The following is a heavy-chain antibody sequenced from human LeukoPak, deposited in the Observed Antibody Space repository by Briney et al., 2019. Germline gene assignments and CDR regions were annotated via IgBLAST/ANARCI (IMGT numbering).Heavy chain of an antibody. CDR3: AREKALNWFDP. Sequence: GSSVKVSCKASGGTFSSYAISWVRQAPGQGLEWTGRIIPILGIANYAQKFQGRVTITADKSTSTAYMELSSLRSEDTAVYYCAREKALNWFDPWGQGTLVTVSS. CDR1: GGTFSSYA. J-gene: IGHJ5*02. V-gene: IGHV1-69*04. CDR2: IIPILGIA.